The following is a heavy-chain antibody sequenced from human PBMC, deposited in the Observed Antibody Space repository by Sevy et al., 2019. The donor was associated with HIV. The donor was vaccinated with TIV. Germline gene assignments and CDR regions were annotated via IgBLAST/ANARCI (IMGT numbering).Heavy chain of an antibody. J-gene: IGHJ6*02. CDR1: GFTFSNAW. V-gene: IGHV3-15*01. Sequence: GGSLRLSCAASGFTFSNAWMSWVRQAPGKGLEWVGRIKSKTDGGTTDYAAPVKGRFTISRDDSKNTLYLQMNSLKTEDTAVYYCTRDLRITMVRGLNYYYYGMDVWGQGTTVTVSS. CDR3: TRDLRITMVRGLNYYYYGMDV. CDR2: IKSKTDGGTT. D-gene: IGHD3-10*01.